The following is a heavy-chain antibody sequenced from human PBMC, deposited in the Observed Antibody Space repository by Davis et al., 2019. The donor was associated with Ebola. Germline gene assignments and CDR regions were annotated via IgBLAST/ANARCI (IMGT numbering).Heavy chain of an antibody. CDR3: ARGLVYCGGDCYPRFDAFDI. CDR2: IYYSGST. CDR1: GGSISSYY. Sequence: MPSETLSLTCTVFGGSISSYYWSWIRQPPGKGLEWIGYIYYSGSTNYNPSLKSRVTISVDTSKNQFSLKLSSVTAADTAVYYCARGLVYCGGDCYPRFDAFDIWGQGTMVTVSS. J-gene: IGHJ3*02. V-gene: IGHV4-59*01. D-gene: IGHD2-21*01.